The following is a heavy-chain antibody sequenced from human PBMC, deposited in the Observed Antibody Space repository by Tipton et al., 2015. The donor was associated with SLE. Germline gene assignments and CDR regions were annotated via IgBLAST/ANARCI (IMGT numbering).Heavy chain of an antibody. Sequence: SLRLSCAASGFTFSSYAMHWVRQAPGKGLEWVAFIRYDGSKKNYADSVKGRFTISRDNSKNTLYLQMNSLGAEDTAVYYCASGDYAPSPNLDYWGQGTLVTVSS. CDR2: IRYDGSKK. J-gene: IGHJ4*02. CDR3: ASGDYAPSPNLDY. D-gene: IGHD4-17*01. V-gene: IGHV3-30*02. CDR1: GFTFSSYA.